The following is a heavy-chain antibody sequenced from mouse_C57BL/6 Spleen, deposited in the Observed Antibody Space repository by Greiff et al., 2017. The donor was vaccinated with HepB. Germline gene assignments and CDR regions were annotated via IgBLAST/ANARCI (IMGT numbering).Heavy chain of an antibody. Sequence: QVQLQQSGPELVKPGASVKISCKASGYAFSSSWMNWVKQRPGKGLEWIGRIYPGDGDTNYNGKFKGKATLTADKSSSTAYMQLSSLTSEDSAVYFCARGDYCSSFGGFAYWGQGTLVTVSA. J-gene: IGHJ3*01. V-gene: IGHV1-82*01. CDR2: IYPGDGDT. CDR3: ARGDYCSSFGGFAY. CDR1: GYAFSSSW. D-gene: IGHD1-1*01.